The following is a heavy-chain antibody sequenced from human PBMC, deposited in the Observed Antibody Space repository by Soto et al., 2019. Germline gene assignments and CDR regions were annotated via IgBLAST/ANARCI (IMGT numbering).Heavy chain of an antibody. D-gene: IGHD2-2*01. CDR3: AKEQTHSQADTSSIFDY. J-gene: IGHJ4*02. V-gene: IGHV3-23*01. CDR2: TSGSGGST. CDR1: GFTFSNYP. Sequence: EVQLLESGGGFVEPGWSLRLSCAASGFTFSNYPMTWVRQAPGKGLEWVSSTSGSGGSTYYADSVKGRFTISRDNSKNKLYLQMNSLRAEDTAVYYCAKEQTHSQADTSSIFDYWGQGTLVTVSS.